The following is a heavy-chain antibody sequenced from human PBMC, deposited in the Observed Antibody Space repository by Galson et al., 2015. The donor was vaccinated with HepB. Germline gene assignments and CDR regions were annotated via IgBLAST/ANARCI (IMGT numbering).Heavy chain of an antibody. Sequence: SLRLSCAASGFTFSSYEMNWVRQAPGKGLEWVSYISSSGSTIYYADSVKGRFTISRDSAKNSLYLQMNSLRAEDTAVYYCARDRSPGNYTANGAFDIWGQGTMVTVSS. CDR3: ARDRSPGNYTANGAFDI. J-gene: IGHJ3*02. D-gene: IGHD2-2*02. CDR1: GFTFSSYE. CDR2: ISSSGSTI. V-gene: IGHV3-48*03.